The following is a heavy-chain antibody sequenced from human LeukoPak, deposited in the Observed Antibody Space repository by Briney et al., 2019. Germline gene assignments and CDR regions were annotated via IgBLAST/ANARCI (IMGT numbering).Heavy chain of an antibody. CDR1: GYTFTSYD. V-gene: IGHV1-8*01. Sequence: AASVKVSCKASGYTFTSYDINWVRQATGQGLEWMGWMNPNSGNTGYAQKFQGRVTMTRNTSMSTAYMEPSSLRSEDTAVYYCARDQCYYDSSGYYLWGQGTLVTVSS. J-gene: IGHJ5*02. CDR2: MNPNSGNT. D-gene: IGHD3-22*01. CDR3: ARDQCYYDSSGYYL.